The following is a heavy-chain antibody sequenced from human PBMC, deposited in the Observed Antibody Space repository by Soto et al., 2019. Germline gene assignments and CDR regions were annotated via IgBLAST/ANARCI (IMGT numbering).Heavy chain of an antibody. CDR2: ISGSGGST. CDR3: AKDQGIVVVVAATDY. Sequence: EVQLLESGGGLVQPGGSLRLSCAASGFTFSSYAMSWVRQAPGKGLEWVSAISGSGGSTYYADSVKGRFTISRDNSKNTLYMQMNSLRAEDTAVYYCAKDQGIVVVVAATDYWGQGTLVTVSS. V-gene: IGHV3-23*01. D-gene: IGHD2-15*01. J-gene: IGHJ4*02. CDR1: GFTFSSYA.